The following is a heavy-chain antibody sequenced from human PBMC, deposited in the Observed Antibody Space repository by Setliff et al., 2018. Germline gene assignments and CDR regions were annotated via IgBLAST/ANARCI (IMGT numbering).Heavy chain of an antibody. CDR2: IYYSGST. J-gene: IGHJ4*02. CDR1: GGSISGYY. Sequence: SETLSLTCTVSGGSISGYYWSWIRQPPGKGLEWIGYIYYSGSTNYNPSLKSRVTISVDTSKNQFSLNLNSVTAADTAVYYCARLSCSSNSCPFDYWVQGTLVTVSS. CDR3: ARLSCSSNSCPFDY. V-gene: IGHV4-59*01. D-gene: IGHD2-2*01.